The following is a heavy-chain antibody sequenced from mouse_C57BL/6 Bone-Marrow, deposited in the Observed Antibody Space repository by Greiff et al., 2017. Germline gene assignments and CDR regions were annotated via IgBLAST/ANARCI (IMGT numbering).Heavy chain of an antibody. CDR3: ARRNYYYAAMDY. CDR1: GFTFSDYG. D-gene: IGHD1-1*01. J-gene: IGHJ4*01. CDR2: ISSGSSTI. V-gene: IGHV5-17*01. Sequence: EVQLVESGGGLVKPGGSLKLSCAASGFTFSDYGMHWVRQAPEKGLAWVAYISSGSSTIYSADTVKGRFTISRDNAKNTLFLQMTSLRSEDTAMYYCARRNYYYAAMDYWGQGTSVTVSS.